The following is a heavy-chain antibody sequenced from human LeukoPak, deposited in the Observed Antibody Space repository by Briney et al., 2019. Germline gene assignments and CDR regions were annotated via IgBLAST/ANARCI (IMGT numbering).Heavy chain of an antibody. CDR1: GYTFTNYA. CDR3: ARDRYQLVSDY. J-gene: IGHJ4*02. Sequence: GASVKVSCKASGYTFTNYALHWVRQAPGQRLEWMGWINDGNGNTKYSLKFQGRVTITIDTSADTAYMELSSLRSEDTAVYYCARDRYQLVSDYWGQGTLVTVSS. CDR2: INDGNGNT. D-gene: IGHD6-13*01. V-gene: IGHV1-3*01.